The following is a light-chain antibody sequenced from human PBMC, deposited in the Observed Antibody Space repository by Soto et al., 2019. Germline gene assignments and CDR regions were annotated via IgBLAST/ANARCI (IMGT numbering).Light chain of an antibody. CDR2: DAS. J-gene: IGKJ1*01. Sequence: EIVLTQSPATLSLSPGDRATLSCRASQSVSSYLAWYQQKPGQAPRLLIYDASNRATGIPARFSGSGSGTDFTLTISSLEPEDFAVYYCQQRSNWPRTFGQGTEVEIK. CDR1: QSVSSY. CDR3: QQRSNWPRT. V-gene: IGKV3-11*01.